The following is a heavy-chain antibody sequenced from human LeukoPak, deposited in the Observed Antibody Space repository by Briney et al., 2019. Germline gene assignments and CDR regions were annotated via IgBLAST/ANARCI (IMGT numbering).Heavy chain of an antibody. D-gene: IGHD1-7*01. CDR2: ISYDGSNK. Sequence: PGRSLRLSCAASGFTFSSYAMHWVRQAPGKGLEWVAVISYDGSNKYYADSVKGRFTISRDNSKNTLYLQMNSLRAEDTAVYYCANLLNWNYLPFDYWGQGTLVTVSS. V-gene: IGHV3-30-3*01. CDR3: ANLLNWNYLPFDY. J-gene: IGHJ4*02. CDR1: GFTFSSYA.